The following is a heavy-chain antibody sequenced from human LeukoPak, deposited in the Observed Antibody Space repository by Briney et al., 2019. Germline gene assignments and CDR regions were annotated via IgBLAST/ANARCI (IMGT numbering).Heavy chain of an antibody. CDR1: GGSISSGGYY. Sequence: SETQSLTCTVSGGSISSGGYYWSWIRQPPGKGLEWIGYIYHSGSTYYNPSLKSRVTISVDRSKNQFSLKLSSVTAADTAVYYCAREAVTGAKGDYWGQGTLVTVSS. CDR3: AREAVTGAKGDY. CDR2: IYHSGST. J-gene: IGHJ4*02. V-gene: IGHV4-30-2*01. D-gene: IGHD4-23*01.